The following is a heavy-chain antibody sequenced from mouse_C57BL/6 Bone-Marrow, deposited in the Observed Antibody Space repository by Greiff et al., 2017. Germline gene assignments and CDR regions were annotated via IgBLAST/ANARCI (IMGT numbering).Heavy chain of an antibody. V-gene: IGHV1-9*01. Sequence: QVQLQQSGAELMKPGASVKLSCKATGYTFTGYWIEWVKPRPGHGLEWIGEIFPGSGSTTYNEKFKGKATFTADTSSNTAYMQLSSLTTDDSGIYYCARYTWDYAMDDWGQGTSVTVSS. CDR3: ARYTWDYAMDD. CDR2: IFPGSGST. CDR1: GYTFTGYW. J-gene: IGHJ4*01.